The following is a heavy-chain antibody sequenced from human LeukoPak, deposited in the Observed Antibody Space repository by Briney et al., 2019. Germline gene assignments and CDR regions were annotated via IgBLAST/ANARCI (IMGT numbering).Heavy chain of an antibody. V-gene: IGHV4-39*07. CDR2: IYYIGGT. J-gene: IGHJ5*02. CDR1: GGSISSSSYY. D-gene: IGHD3-9*01. Sequence: PSETLSLTCTVSGGSISSSSYYWGWIRQPPGKGLEWMGSIYYIGGTYYNPSLTSRVTISVDTSKNQFSLKLSSVTAADTAVYYCARDDTNSYDILTGYSPWFDPWGQGTLVTVSS. CDR3: ARDDTNSYDILTGYSPWFDP.